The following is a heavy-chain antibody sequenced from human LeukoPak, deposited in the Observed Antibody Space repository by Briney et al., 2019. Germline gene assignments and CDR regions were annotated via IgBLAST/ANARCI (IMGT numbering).Heavy chain of an antibody. D-gene: IGHD3-10*01. Sequence: SQTLSLTCAVSGGSISSGGYSWSWIRQRPGKGLEWIGYISHSGSTYYNPSLKSRVTISVDRSKNQFSLKLSSVTAADTAVYYCARNSLSMVRGGPLGYWGQGTLVTVSS. CDR3: ARNSLSMVRGGPLGY. CDR2: ISHSGST. J-gene: IGHJ4*02. CDR1: GGSISSGGYS. V-gene: IGHV4-30-2*01.